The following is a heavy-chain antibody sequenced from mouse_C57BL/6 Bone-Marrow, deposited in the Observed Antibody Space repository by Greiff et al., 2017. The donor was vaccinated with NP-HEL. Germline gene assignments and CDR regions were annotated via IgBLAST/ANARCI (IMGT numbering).Heavy chain of an antibody. CDR3: ARLGSNYDAY. CDR1: GFTFSSYG. D-gene: IGHD2-5*01. V-gene: IGHV5-6*01. Sequence: EVKLMESGGDLVKPGGSLKLSCAASGFTFSSYGMSWVRQTPDKRLEWVATISSGGSYTYYPDSVKGRFTISRDNAKNTLYLQMSSLKSEDTAMYYCARLGSNYDAYWGQGTLVTVSA. CDR2: ISSGGSYT. J-gene: IGHJ3*01.